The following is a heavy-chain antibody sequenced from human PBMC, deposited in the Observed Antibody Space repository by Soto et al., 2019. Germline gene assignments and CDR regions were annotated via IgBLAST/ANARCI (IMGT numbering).Heavy chain of an antibody. D-gene: IGHD2-15*01. Sequence: EVQLVESGGGLVQPGGSLRLSCAASGFTFSSYWMHWVRQAPGKRLVCVSRINSDGSSTSYADSVKGRFTISRDNAKKSLYLQLNRLRAEDTAVYYCVRTSLVVAAATREDYWGQGTLVTFS. CDR3: VRTSLVVAAATREDY. V-gene: IGHV3-74*01. J-gene: IGHJ4*02. CDR1: GFTFSSYW. CDR2: INSDGSST.